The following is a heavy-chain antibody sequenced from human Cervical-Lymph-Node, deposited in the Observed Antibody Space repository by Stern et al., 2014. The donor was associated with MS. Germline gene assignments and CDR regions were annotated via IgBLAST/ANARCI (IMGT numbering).Heavy chain of an antibody. Sequence: DQLVESGGGVVQPGRSLSLSCAASGLTFSSYPMHWIRQAPGQGLEWVALVSSDGSNKYYADSVKGRFTISRDNSKNAHFLQMSGLRVEDTAVYYCARGRAGRSYFDLWGQGTLVSVSS. CDR2: VSSDGSNK. CDR3: ARGRAGRSYFDL. D-gene: IGHD6-13*01. J-gene: IGHJ4*02. V-gene: IGHV3-30*04. CDR1: GLTFSSYP.